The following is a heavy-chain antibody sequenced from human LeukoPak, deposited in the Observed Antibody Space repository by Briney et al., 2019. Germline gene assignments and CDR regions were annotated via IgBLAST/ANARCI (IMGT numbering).Heavy chain of an antibody. V-gene: IGHV1-2*02. J-gene: IGHJ4*02. CDR3: ARYDNYCIFENVDY. CDR1: GYTFTGYY. D-gene: IGHD3-22*01. CDR2: ISTSTGDT. Sequence: ASVKVSCMASGYTFTGYYMHWVRQAPGEGPEWMGWISTSTGDTKYTQKFQGGDTLTTDTSTSTAYVELGRLRSDDTPVYYCARYDNYCIFENVDYWGQGTLVTVSS.